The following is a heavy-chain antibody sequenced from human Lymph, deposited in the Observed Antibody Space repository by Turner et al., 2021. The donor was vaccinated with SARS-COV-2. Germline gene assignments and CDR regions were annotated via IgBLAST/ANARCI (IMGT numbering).Heavy chain of an antibody. CDR1: GFTFSSYC. V-gene: IGHV3-48*02. D-gene: IGHD2-15*01. CDR3: ARDRGGYGAYYYGMDV. Sequence: EVQLVESGGGLVQPGGSLRLSCAASGFTFSSYCMNWVRQAPGKGLEWVSYMSISSSTIYYADSVKGRFTISRDNAKNSLYLQMNSLRDEDTAVYYCARDRGGYGAYYYGMDVWGQGTTVTVSS. J-gene: IGHJ6*02. CDR2: MSISSSTI.